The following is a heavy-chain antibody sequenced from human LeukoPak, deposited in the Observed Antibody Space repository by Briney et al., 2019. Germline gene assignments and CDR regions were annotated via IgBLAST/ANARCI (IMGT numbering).Heavy chain of an antibody. Sequence: SETLSLTYPVYGGSFSGYYWSWTRQPPGKGLECIGEINHSGSTNYNPSLKSRVTISVDTSKNQFSLKLSSVTAADTAVYYCARRHDILTGYYKGGRLFDYWGQGTLVTVSS. D-gene: IGHD3-9*01. V-gene: IGHV4-34*01. J-gene: IGHJ4*02. CDR1: GGSFSGYY. CDR2: INHSGST. CDR3: ARRHDILTGYYKGGRLFDY.